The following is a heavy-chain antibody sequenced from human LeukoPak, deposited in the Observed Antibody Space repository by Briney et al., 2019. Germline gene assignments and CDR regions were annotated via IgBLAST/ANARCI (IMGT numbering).Heavy chain of an antibody. V-gene: IGHV3-74*01. D-gene: IGHD3-22*01. CDR3: ARAPAEIGGYYPEYLRH. Sequence: GGSLRLSCAASRFTLSRYLMHWVRQAPGKGLVWVSRIKSDGSTNYADSVKGRFTISRDNAKNTVSLQMNSLRAEDTGVYYCARAPAEIGGYYPEYLRHWGQGTLVTVSS. J-gene: IGHJ1*01. CDR2: IKSDGST. CDR1: RFTLSRYL.